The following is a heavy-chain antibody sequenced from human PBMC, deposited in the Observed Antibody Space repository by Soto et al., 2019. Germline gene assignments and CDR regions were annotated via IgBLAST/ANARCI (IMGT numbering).Heavy chain of an antibody. J-gene: IGHJ6*02. CDR2: IYYSGST. D-gene: IGHD4-4*01. V-gene: IGHV4-59*01. Sequence: PSETLSLTCTVSGGSISSYYWSWIRQPPGKGLEWIGYIYYSGSTNYNPSLKSRVTISVDTSKNQFSLKLSSVTAADTAVYYCARDRSVTPPHYGMDVWGQGTTVTVSS. CDR1: GGSISSYY. CDR3: ARDRSVTPPHYGMDV.